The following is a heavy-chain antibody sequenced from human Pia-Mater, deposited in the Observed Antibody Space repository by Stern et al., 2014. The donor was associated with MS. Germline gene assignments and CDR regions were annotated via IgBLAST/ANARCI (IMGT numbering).Heavy chain of an antibody. V-gene: IGHV3-30*18. CDR1: GFTLGSCS. Sequence: DQLVESGGGVVQPVRPLRLSCVASGFTLGSCSMHWVRQAPGKGLVWVEAVSYVGSNKYYADSVKGRFTISRDNSQNTLYMQMSSLRPEDTAVYYCAKDRQYLTYFFDHWGQGSLVTVSS. CDR3: AKDRQYLTYFFDH. D-gene: IGHD2/OR15-2a*01. J-gene: IGHJ5*02. CDR2: VSYVGSNK.